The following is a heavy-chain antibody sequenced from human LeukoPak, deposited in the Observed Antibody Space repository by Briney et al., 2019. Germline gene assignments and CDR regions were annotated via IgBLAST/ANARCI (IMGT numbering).Heavy chain of an antibody. CDR1: GFTFSSYS. CDR3: ARGVPFGITPLYYFDY. Sequence: GGSLRLSCAASGFTFSSYSMNWVRQAPGKGLEWVSSISSSSSYIYYADSVKGRFTISRDNAKNSLYLQMNSLRAEDTAVYYCARGVPFGITPLYYFDYWGQGTLVTVSS. CDR2: ISSSSSYI. D-gene: IGHD2-15*01. V-gene: IGHV3-21*01. J-gene: IGHJ4*02.